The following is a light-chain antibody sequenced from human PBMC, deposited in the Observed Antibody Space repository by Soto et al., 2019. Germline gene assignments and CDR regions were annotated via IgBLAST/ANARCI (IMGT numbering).Light chain of an antibody. CDR1: QTINYW. Sequence: DIQMTQSPSTLSASVGDRVTITCRASQTINYWLAWYQQKPGKAPNLLIYKASSLESGVPSRFSGSGSGTEFTLTISSLLPDDFATYYCQQYNTYSRTFGQGTKVEIK. V-gene: IGKV1-5*03. J-gene: IGKJ1*01. CDR2: KAS. CDR3: QQYNTYSRT.